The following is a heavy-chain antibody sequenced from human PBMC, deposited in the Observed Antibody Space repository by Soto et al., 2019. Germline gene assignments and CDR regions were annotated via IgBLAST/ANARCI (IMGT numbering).Heavy chain of an antibody. CDR1: GFTFSSYA. Sequence: GGSLRLSCAASGFTFSSYAMHWVRQAPGKGLEWVAVISYDGSNKYYADSVKGRFTISRDNSKNTLYLQMNSLRAEDTAVYYCARGAANWGSYFDYWGQGTLVTVSS. J-gene: IGHJ4*02. D-gene: IGHD7-27*01. V-gene: IGHV3-30*04. CDR3: ARGAANWGSYFDY. CDR2: ISYDGSNK.